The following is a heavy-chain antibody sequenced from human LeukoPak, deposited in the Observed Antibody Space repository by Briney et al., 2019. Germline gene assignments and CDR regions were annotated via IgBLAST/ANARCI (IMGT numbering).Heavy chain of an antibody. CDR2: IYYGGST. CDR3: VGGGQWLAFDY. D-gene: IGHD6-19*01. CDR1: GGSISSSRYY. V-gene: IGHV4-39*07. Sequence: SETLSLTCTVSGGSISSSRYYWGWIRQPPGKGLEWIGNIYYGGSTYYNPSLKSRLTISLGTSKNQLSLKLTSVTAADTAVYYCVGGGQWLAFDYWGQGTPVTVSS. J-gene: IGHJ4*02.